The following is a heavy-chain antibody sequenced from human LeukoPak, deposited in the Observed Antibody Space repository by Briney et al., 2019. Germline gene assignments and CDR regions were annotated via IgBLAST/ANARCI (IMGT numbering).Heavy chain of an antibody. V-gene: IGHV1-69*04. J-gene: IGHJ4*02. CDR2: IIPILGIA. D-gene: IGHD1-20*01. CDR3: ARDREVTGTTVGLDY. Sequence: GASVKVSCKASGGTFSSYTISWVRQAPGQGLEWMGRIIPILGIANYAQKFQGRVTITADKSTSTACMELSSLRSEDTAVYYRARDREVTGTTVGLDYWGQGTLVTVSS. CDR1: GGTFSSYT.